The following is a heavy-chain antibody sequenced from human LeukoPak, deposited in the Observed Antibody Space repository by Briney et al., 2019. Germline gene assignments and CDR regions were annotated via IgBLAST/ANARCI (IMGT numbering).Heavy chain of an antibody. CDR3: AKFYTIFGVVIGTQETDY. J-gene: IGHJ4*02. V-gene: IGHV3-23*01. Sequence: GGSLRLSCAASGFTFSSYAMSWVRQAPGKGLEWVSAISGSGGSTYYADSVKGRFTISRDNSENTLYLQMNSLRAEDTAVYYCAKFYTIFGVVIGTQETDYWGQGTLVTVSS. D-gene: IGHD3-3*01. CDR2: ISGSGGST. CDR1: GFTFSSYA.